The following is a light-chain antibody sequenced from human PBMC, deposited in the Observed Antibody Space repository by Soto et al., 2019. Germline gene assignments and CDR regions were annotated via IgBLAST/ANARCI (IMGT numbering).Light chain of an antibody. J-gene: IGLJ3*02. CDR1: DSDVGGYNF. Sequence: QSALTQPPSASGSPGQSVTFSCTGTDSDVGGYNFVSWYQQHPGKAPKLMIYEVTKRPSGVPDRFSGSKSGNTASLTISGLQAEDESDYYCISYTSSSTWVFGGGTKLTVL. V-gene: IGLV2-8*01. CDR2: EVT. CDR3: ISYTSSSTWV.